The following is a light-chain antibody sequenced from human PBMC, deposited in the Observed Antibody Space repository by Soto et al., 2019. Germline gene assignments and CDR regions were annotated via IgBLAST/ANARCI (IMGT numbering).Light chain of an antibody. CDR3: SSYTSSSTLDV. CDR1: SSDVGGYNY. Sequence: QLVLTQPASVPGSPGQSITISCTGTSSDVGGYNYVSWYQQHPGKAPKLMIYDVSNRPSGVSNRFSGSKSGNTASLTISGLQAEDEADYYCSSYTSSSTLDVFGTGTQLTVL. J-gene: IGLJ1*01. V-gene: IGLV2-14*01. CDR2: DVS.